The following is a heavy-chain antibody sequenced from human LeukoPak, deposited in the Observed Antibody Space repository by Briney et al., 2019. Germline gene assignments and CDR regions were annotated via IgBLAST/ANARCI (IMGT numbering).Heavy chain of an antibody. V-gene: IGHV4-34*01. CDR2: INHSGST. J-gene: IGHJ4*02. D-gene: IGHD6-13*01. Sequence: SETLSLTCAVYGGSFSGYYWSWIRQPPGKGLEWIGEINHSGSTNYNPSLKSRVTISVDTSKNQFSLKLSSVTAADMAVYYCARATYSSSLGYWGQGTLVTVSS. CDR3: ARATYSSSLGY. CDR1: GGSFSGYY.